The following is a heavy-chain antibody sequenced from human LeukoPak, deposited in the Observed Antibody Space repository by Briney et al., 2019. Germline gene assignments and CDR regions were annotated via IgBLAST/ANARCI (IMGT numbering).Heavy chain of an antibody. J-gene: IGHJ4*02. Sequence: GGSLRLSCAASGFTLDDYAMHWVRPAPGRGLEWVSGISWNSGSIGYADSVKGRFTISRDNAKNSLYLQMNSLRAEDMALYYCAKGLYNSDSSSFDYWGQGTLVTVSS. V-gene: IGHV3-9*03. CDR1: GFTLDDYA. CDR2: ISWNSGSI. D-gene: IGHD6-6*01. CDR3: AKGLYNSDSSSFDY.